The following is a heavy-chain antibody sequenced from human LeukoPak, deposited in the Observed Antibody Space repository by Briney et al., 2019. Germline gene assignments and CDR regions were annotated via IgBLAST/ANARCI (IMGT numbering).Heavy chain of an antibody. CDR2: ISPSGGST. D-gene: IGHD1-7*01. Sequence: ASVKVPCKAFGYTFTSNYMHWVRQAPGQGPEWMGVISPSGGSTTYAQKFQGRVTLTRDMSTSTDYLELSSLRSEDTAVYYCAREITGTGDYYYYYYMDVWGKGTTVTVSS. J-gene: IGHJ6*03. CDR3: AREITGTGDYYYYYYMDV. V-gene: IGHV1-46*01. CDR1: GYTFTSNY.